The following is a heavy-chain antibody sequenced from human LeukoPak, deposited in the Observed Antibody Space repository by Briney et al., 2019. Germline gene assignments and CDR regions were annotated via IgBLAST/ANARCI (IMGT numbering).Heavy chain of an antibody. V-gene: IGHV3-15*01. CDR1: GFTFSNAW. CDR2: IKSKTDGGTT. D-gene: IGHD3-10*01. J-gene: IGHJ6*03. Sequence: GGSLRLSCAASGFTFSNAWMSWVRQAPGKGLEWVGRIKSKTDGGTTDYAAPVKGRFTISRDDSKNTLYLQMNSLKTEDTAVYYCGRVSLWFGDSYMDVWGKGTTVTVSS. CDR3: GRVSLWFGDSYMDV.